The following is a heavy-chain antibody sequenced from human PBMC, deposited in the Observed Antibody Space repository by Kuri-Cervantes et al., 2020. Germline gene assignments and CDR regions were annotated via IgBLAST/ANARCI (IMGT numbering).Heavy chain of an antibody. CDR3: ARGYSGYDGGNY. D-gene: IGHD5-12*01. CDR2: ISSSGSTI. CDR1: GFTFSSYE. V-gene: IGHV3-48*03. Sequence: LSLTCAVSGFTFSSYEMNWVRQAPGKGPEWLSYISSSGSTIYYADSVKGRFTISRDNAKNSLYLQMNSLRAEDTAVYYCARGYSGYDGGNYWGQGTLVTVSS. J-gene: IGHJ4*02.